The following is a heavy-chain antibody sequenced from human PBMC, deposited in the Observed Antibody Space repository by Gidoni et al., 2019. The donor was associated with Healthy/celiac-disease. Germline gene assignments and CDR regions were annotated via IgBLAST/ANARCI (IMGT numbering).Heavy chain of an antibody. CDR3: ARLCCGYDFWSGYFDI. Sequence: EVQLVESGGGVVRPGGSLRLSCAASGFTFGHYGMSWVRQAPGKGLEWVSGINWNGGSTGYADSVKGRFTISRDNAKNSLYLQMNSLRAEDTALYYCARLCCGYDFWSGYFDIWGQGTMVTVSS. D-gene: IGHD3-3*01. CDR2: INWNGGST. J-gene: IGHJ3*02. V-gene: IGHV3-20*04. CDR1: GFTFGHYG.